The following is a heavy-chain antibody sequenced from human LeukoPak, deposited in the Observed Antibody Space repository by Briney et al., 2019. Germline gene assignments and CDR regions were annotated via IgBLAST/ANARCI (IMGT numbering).Heavy chain of an antibody. CDR3: ARDGIAAAPHYGMDA. D-gene: IGHD6-13*01. V-gene: IGHV3-53*04. Sequence: GGSLRLSGAASGFTVSSNYMSWVRQAPGKGLEWGSVIYSGGSTYYADSVKGRFTISRHNSKNTLYLQMNSLRAEDTAVYYCARDGIAAAPHYGMDAWGQGTTVTVSS. CDR1: GFTVSSNY. CDR2: IYSGGST. J-gene: IGHJ6*02.